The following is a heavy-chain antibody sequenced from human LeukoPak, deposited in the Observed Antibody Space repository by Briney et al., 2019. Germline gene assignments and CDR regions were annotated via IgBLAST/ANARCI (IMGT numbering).Heavy chain of an antibody. D-gene: IGHD3-3*01. Sequence: GGSLRLSCATSGFTFTIFGINWVRQAPGKGPEWVSYIDARSGITYYADSVQGRFTISRDNPKESVFLQMNGLRVDDTAVYYCARTYDFGRGPPGDAFDNWGQGTPVIVSS. CDR3: ARTYDFGRGPPGDAFDN. J-gene: IGHJ3*02. CDR2: IDARSGIT. CDR1: GFTFTIFG. V-gene: IGHV3-48*01.